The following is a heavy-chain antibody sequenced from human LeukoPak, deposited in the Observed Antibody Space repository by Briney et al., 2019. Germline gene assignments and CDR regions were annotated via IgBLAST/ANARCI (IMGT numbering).Heavy chain of an antibody. V-gene: IGHV3-30*02. J-gene: IGHJ5*01. CDR3: ARGKNIWNYRSWFDS. CDR2: LRYDGRNI. CDR1: GFTFSSYG. D-gene: IGHD1-7*01. Sequence: GGSLRLSCAASGFTFSSYGMHWVRQAPGKGLEWVAFLRYDGRNIYYADSVKGRFTISRDNAKNSLYLQMNSLRVEDTAVYYCARGKNIWNYRSWFDSWGQGTLVTVSS.